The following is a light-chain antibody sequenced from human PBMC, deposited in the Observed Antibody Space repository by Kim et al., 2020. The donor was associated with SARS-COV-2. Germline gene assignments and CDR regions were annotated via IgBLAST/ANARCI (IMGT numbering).Light chain of an antibody. CDR2: SAS. V-gene: IGKV3-15*01. J-gene: IGKJ1*01. CDR1: ESLSSN. Sequence: EIVLTQSPATLSVSPGERATLYCRASESLSSNLAWYQQRPGQAPRLLIYSASTRATGIPARFSGSGSGTEFTLTISGLQSEDSALYYCHQYNIWPPWTFGQGTKVDIK. CDR3: HQYNIWPPWT.